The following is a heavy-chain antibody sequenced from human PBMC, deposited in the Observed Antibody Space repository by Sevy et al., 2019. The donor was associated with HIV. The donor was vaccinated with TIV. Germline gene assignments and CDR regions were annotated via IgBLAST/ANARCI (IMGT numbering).Heavy chain of an antibody. CDR2: INWDGSSA. CDR3: VKDPRKYAGSLGDYFDH. V-gene: IGHV3-43D*03. J-gene: IGHJ1*01. CDR1: GFTFGNYA. D-gene: IGHD3-16*01. Sequence: EGSLRLSCEASGFTFGNYAMHWVRQGPGKGLEWESVINWDGSSAYYTDTVEGRFTLSRDNSKNSLYVEMSSLTVEDTAFYYCVKDPRKYAGSLGDYFDHWGQGTLVTVSS.